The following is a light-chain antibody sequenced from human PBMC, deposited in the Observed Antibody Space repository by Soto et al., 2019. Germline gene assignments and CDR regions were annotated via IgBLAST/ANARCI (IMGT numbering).Light chain of an antibody. CDR1: QNIRNL. J-gene: IGKJ5*01. CDR3: QQYNTYST. Sequence: DRRLSQSLSTLSAAVGNSDTITCRASQNIRNLLAWYQQKPGKAPKPLIYDASTLKTGVPSRFSGSGSGSEFNFTITGLQPDDFATYFCQQYNTYSTFGQGARLEI. CDR2: DAS. V-gene: IGKV1-5*01.